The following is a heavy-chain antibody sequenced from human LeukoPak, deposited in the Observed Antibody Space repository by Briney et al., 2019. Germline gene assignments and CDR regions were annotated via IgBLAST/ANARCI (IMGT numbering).Heavy chain of an antibody. V-gene: IGHV3-7*01. Sequence: GGSLRLSCAASGFVFSTYWMTWVRQAPGKGLEWVANINLDGTEEHYVDSSLKGRFTISRDNAKNSLYLQMTSLRVEDTAVYFCGRGGNGIDIWGQGTTVIVSS. CDR2: INLDGTEE. CDR1: GFVFSTYW. CDR3: GRGGNGIDI. J-gene: IGHJ3*02. D-gene: IGHD2-8*01.